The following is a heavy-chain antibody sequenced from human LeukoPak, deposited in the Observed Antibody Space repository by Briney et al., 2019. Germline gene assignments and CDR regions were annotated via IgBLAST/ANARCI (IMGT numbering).Heavy chain of an antibody. J-gene: IGHJ5*02. CDR1: GYTLTGYY. CDR2: INPSSGDT. V-gene: IGHV1-2*02. Sequence: ASVKVSCKASGYTLTGYYMHWVRQAPAQGLEWMGWINPSSGDTRYAVKFQGRVTMTRDTSISKVYMELSRLRSDDTAVYYCARVAVEMASWFDPWGQGTLLTVSS. CDR3: ARVAVEMASWFDP. D-gene: IGHD5-24*01.